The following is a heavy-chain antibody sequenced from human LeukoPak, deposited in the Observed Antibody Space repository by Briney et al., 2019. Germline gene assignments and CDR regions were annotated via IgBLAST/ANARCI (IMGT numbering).Heavy chain of an antibody. Sequence: LSLTCTVSGGSISSYYWSWIRQPPGKGLEWVSGISWNSGSIGYADSVKGRFTISRDNAKNSLYLQMNSLRAEDTALYYCAKVPYYYDSSGYSNYYFDYWGQGTLVTVSS. J-gene: IGHJ4*02. CDR3: AKVPYYYDSSGYSNYYFDY. CDR1: GGSISSYY. CDR2: ISWNSGSI. V-gene: IGHV3-9*01. D-gene: IGHD3-22*01.